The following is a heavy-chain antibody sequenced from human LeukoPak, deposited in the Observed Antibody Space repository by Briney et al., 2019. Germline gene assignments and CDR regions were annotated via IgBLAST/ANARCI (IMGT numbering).Heavy chain of an antibody. Sequence: GGSLRLSCAASGFTFSSYAMSWVRQAPGKGLEWVSAISGSGSSTYYADSVKGRFTISRDNSKNTLYLQMNSLRAEDTAVYYRAKRPTYYYDSSGYYHFDYWGQGTLVTVSS. CDR1: GFTFSSYA. CDR2: ISGSGSST. CDR3: AKRPTYYYDSSGYYHFDY. D-gene: IGHD3-22*01. V-gene: IGHV3-23*01. J-gene: IGHJ4*02.